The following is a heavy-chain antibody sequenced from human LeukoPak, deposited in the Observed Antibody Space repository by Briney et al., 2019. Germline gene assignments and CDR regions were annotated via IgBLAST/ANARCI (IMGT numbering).Heavy chain of an antibody. V-gene: IGHV3-7*01. CDR1: GFTFTKNW. CDR2: IKQDGTEK. J-gene: IGHJ4*02. D-gene: IGHD5-18*01. CDR3: ARDLRAGSYAFD. Sequence: PGGSLRLSCAASGFTFTKNWMTWVRQAPGKGLEWVANIKQDGTEKYYVDSVKGRLTISRDNAKNSVYLQMNSLRAEDTAIYYCARDLRAGSYAFDWGQGTLVTVSS.